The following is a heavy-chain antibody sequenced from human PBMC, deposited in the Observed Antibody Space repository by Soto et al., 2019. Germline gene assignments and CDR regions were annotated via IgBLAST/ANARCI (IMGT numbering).Heavy chain of an antibody. Sequence: ASVKVSCKASGYTFTGYYMHWVRQAPGQGLEWMGWINPNSGGTNYAQKFQGWDTMTRDTSISTAYMELSRLRSDDTAVYYCARASIWFGELLYAFDIWGQGTMVTVSS. CDR2: INPNSGGT. CDR1: GYTFTGYY. V-gene: IGHV1-2*04. D-gene: IGHD3-10*01. J-gene: IGHJ3*02. CDR3: ARASIWFGELLYAFDI.